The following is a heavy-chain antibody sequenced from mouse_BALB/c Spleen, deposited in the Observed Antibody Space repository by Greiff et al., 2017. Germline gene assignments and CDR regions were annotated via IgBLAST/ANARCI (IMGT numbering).Heavy chain of an antibody. CDR1: GYSFTIYY. J-gene: IGHJ4*01. CDR3: ARHYYGSSYDAMDY. V-gene: IGHV1-66*01. Sequence: QVQLQQSGPELVKPGASVKISCKASGYSFTIYYIHWVKQRPGQGLEWIGWIFPGSGNTKYNEKFKGKATLTADTSSSTAYMQLSSLTSEDSAVYFCARHYYGSSYDAMDYWGQGTSVTVSS. D-gene: IGHD1-1*01. CDR2: IFPGSGNT.